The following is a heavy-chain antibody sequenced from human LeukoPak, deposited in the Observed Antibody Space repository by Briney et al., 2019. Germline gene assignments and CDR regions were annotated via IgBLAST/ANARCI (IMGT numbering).Heavy chain of an antibody. CDR1: GFTFSSYA. V-gene: IGHV3-23*01. CDR3: AKKATVTTNYFDY. D-gene: IGHD4-17*01. J-gene: IGHJ4*02. Sequence: GGSLRLSCTASGFTFSSYAMSWVRQAPGKGLEWVSSLSGSGDTTYYADSVKGRFTISRDNSKNTLYLQVNSLRAEDTAVYYCAKKATVTTNYFDYWGQGTLVTVSS. CDR2: LSGSGDTT.